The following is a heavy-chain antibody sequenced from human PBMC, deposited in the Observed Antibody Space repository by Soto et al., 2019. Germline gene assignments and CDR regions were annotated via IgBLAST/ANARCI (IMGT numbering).Heavy chain of an antibody. CDR1: GGTFSSYT. J-gene: IGHJ6*03. CDR2: IIPILGIA. Sequence: SVKVSCKASGGTFSSYTISWGRQAPGQGLEWMGRIIPILGIANYAQKFQGRVTITADKSTSTAYMELSSLRSEDTAVYCCAREYCSSTSCYADYYYYMDVWGKGTTVTVSS. D-gene: IGHD2-2*01. V-gene: IGHV1-69*04. CDR3: AREYCSSTSCYADYYYYMDV.